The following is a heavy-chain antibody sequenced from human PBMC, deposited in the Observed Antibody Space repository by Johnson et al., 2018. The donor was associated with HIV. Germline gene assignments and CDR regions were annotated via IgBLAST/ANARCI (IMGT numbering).Heavy chain of an antibody. J-gene: IGHJ3*01. CDR3: ARDAVIRSGWYNVDAFDV. Sequence: VQLVESGGGLIQPGGSLRLSCAASGFTVTSTYMSWVRQAPGKGLEWVSVIYSGGNTNYVDSVKGRFTISRDNSKNTLYLQMNSLRAEDTAVYYCARDAVIRSGWYNVDAFDVWGQGTMVTVSS. D-gene: IGHD6-19*01. V-gene: IGHV3-53*01. CDR2: IYSGGNT. CDR1: GFTVTSTY.